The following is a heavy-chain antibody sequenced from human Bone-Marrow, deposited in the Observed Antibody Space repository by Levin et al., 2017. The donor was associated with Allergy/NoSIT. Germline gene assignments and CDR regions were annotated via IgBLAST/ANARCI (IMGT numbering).Heavy chain of an antibody. D-gene: IGHD3-16*01. CDR2: AYYKSAWNT. CDR3: ARERGEDSTTWYETVDY. V-gene: IGHV6-1*01. CDR1: GASVSTSSAT. J-gene: IGHJ4*02. Sequence: SETLSLTCAVSGASVSTSSATWNWIRQSPSRGLEWLGRAYYKSAWNTDYAMSVKSRIIITPDTSKNQFSLLLNSVTPEDTGVYYCARERGEDSTTWYETVDYWGQGTQVTVSS.